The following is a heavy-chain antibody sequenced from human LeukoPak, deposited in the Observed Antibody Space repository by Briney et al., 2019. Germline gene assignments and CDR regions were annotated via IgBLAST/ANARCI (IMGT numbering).Heavy chain of an antibody. CDR1: GYTLTELS. D-gene: IGHD3-10*01. CDR3: ATASRREVRGVIYWFDP. Sequence: GASVKVSCNVSGYTLTELSMHWVRQAPGKGLEWMGGFDPEDGETIYAQNFQGRVTMTEDTSTDTAYMELSSLRSEDTAVYYCATASRREVRGVIYWFDPWGQGTLVTASS. V-gene: IGHV1-24*01. J-gene: IGHJ5*02. CDR2: FDPEDGET.